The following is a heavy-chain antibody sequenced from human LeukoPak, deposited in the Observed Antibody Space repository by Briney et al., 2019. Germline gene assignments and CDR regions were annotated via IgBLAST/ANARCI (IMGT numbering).Heavy chain of an antibody. CDR2: ISGSADSRDYA. J-gene: IGHJ4*02. D-gene: IGHD4-17*01. CDR3: AKFPCATGSVTRDY. CDR1: GFSFSRFA. V-gene: IGHV3-23*01. Sequence: GGSLRLSCVASGFSFSRFAMSWVRQTPGKGLEWVATISGSADSRDYADYADSVKGRFTISRDNSKDTLWLEMNSLRVVDTALYYCAKFPCATGSVTRDYWGQGTLVTVTS.